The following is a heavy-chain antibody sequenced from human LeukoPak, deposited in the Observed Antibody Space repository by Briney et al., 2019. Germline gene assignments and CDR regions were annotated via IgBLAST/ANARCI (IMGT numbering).Heavy chain of an antibody. CDR2: IDNSGGST. CDR3: ATDFGNCINGVCYGTPFDY. V-gene: IGHV3-23*01. CDR1: GFSFSSYA. D-gene: IGHD2-8*01. Sequence: GGSLRLSCAASGFSFSSYAMSSVRQAAGKGLEWVSGIDNSGGSTYYADSVKGRLTISRDNSNNTLHLQMNSLRAEDMAVYYCATDFGNCINGVCYGTPFDYWGQGTLVTVSS. J-gene: IGHJ4*02.